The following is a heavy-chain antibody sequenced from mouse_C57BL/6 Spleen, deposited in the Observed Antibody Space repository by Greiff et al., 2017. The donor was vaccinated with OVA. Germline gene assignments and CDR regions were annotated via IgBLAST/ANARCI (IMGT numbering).Heavy chain of an antibody. CDR2: IVPNSGGT. J-gene: IGHJ1*03. CDR1: GYTFTSYW. D-gene: IGHD1-1*01. V-gene: IGHV1-72*01. Sequence: LVESGAELVKPGASVKLSCKASGYTFTSYWMHWVKQRPGRGLEWIGRIVPNSGGTKYNEKFKSKATLTVDKPASTAYMQLSSLTSEDSAVYDCARGGVITTVVAPTGYFDVWGTGTTVTVSS. CDR3: ARGGVITTVVAPTGYFDV.